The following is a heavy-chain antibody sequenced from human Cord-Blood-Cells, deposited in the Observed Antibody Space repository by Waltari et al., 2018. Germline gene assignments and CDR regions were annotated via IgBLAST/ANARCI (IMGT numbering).Heavy chain of an antibody. D-gene: IGHD6-13*01. CDR1: GFTFSSYS. CDR2: ISSSSSYI. J-gene: IGHJ4*02. CDR3: ARDIAAAGTDY. Sequence: EVQLVESGGGLVKPGGSLRLSCAASGFTFSSYSMNWVRQAPGKGMEWVSTISSSSSYIYYADSVKGRFTISRDNAKNSLYLQMNSLRAEDTAVYYWARDIAAAGTDYWGQGTLVTVSS. V-gene: IGHV3-21*01.